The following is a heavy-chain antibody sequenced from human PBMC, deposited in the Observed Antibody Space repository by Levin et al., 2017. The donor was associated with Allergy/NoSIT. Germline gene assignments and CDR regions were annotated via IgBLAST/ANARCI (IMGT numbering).Heavy chain of an antibody. D-gene: IGHD3-16*02. CDR3: ARVPDRGYDYVWGSYRFIRAALDY. Sequence: PGGSLRLSCAASGFTFSSYAMHWVRQAPGKGLEWVAVISYDGSNKYYADSVKGRFTISRDNSKNTLYLQMNSLRAEDTAVYYCARVPDRGYDYVWGSYRFIRAALDYWGQGTLVTVSS. J-gene: IGHJ4*02. CDR2: ISYDGSNK. V-gene: IGHV3-30*04. CDR1: GFTFSSYA.